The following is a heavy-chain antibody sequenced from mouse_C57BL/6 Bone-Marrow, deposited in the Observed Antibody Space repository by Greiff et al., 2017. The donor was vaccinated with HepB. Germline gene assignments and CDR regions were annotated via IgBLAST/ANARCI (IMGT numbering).Heavy chain of an antibody. Sequence: QVQLQQPGAELVRPGSSVKLSCKASGYTFTSYWMHWVKQRPIQGLEWIGNIDPSDSETHYNQKFKDKATLTVDKSSSTAYMQHSSLTSEDSAVYYCAREDWDWYFDVWGTGTTVTVSS. CDR1: GYTFTSYW. CDR3: AREDWDWYFDV. D-gene: IGHD4-1*01. CDR2: IDPSDSET. V-gene: IGHV1-52*01. J-gene: IGHJ1*03.